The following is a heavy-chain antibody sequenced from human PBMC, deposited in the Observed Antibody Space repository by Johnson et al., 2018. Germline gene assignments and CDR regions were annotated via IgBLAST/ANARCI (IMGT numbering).Heavy chain of an antibody. CDR3: STLVDTARVDRYYYCGMDV. CDR2: IRSKGYGGTT. D-gene: IGHD5-18*01. V-gene: IGHV3-49*05. J-gene: IGHJ6*02. Sequence: VQLVESGGGLVKPGRSLRLSCRASGFTFGDYAMSWFRQAPGKGPEWVGFIRSKGYGGTTEYAASVKGRFSISRDDSNSIAYLQMNSLKTEDTAVYYCSTLVDTARVDRYYYCGMDVWGQGTTVTVSS. CDR1: GFTFGDYA.